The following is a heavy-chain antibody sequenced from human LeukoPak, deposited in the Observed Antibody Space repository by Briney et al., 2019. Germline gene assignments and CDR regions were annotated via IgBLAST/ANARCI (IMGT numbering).Heavy chain of an antibody. D-gene: IGHD5-24*01. Sequence: GGSLRLSCAASGFTFSSYEMNWVRKAPGKGVEWVSYISSSGSTEYYADSVKGRFTISRDNAKNSLYLQMNSLRAEDTAVYYCARGTERDGYNEPYDYWGQGTLVTVSS. CDR1: GFTFSSYE. CDR3: ARGTERDGYNEPYDY. V-gene: IGHV3-48*03. CDR2: ISSSGSTE. J-gene: IGHJ4*02.